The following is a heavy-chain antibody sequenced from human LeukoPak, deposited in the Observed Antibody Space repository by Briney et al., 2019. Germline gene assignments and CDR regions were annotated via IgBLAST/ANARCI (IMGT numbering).Heavy chain of an antibody. V-gene: IGHV4-31*03. Sequence: PSQTLSLTCTVSGGSISSGGYSWSWIRQHPGKGLEWIGYIYYSGSTYYNPSLKSRVTISVDTSKNQFSLKLSSVTAADTAVYYCARVGYSYGYYFDYWGQGTLVTVSS. CDR2: IYYSGST. J-gene: IGHJ4*02. D-gene: IGHD5-18*01. CDR1: GGSISSGGYS. CDR3: ARVGYSYGYYFDY.